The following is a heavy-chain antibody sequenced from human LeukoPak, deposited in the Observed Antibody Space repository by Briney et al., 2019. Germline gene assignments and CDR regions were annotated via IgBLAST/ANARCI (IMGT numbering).Heavy chain of an antibody. J-gene: IGHJ4*02. CDR3: ARGVWATFDY. D-gene: IGHD6-13*01. CDR2: ISYSGST. V-gene: IGHV4-59*12. Sequence: SETLSLTCTVSGDSMSSYYWSWIRQPPGKGLEWIAYISYSGSTKYNPSLQNRVTISIDTSKDQFSLKLSSVTAADTAVYYCARGVWATFDYWGQGTLVTVSS. CDR1: GDSMSSYY.